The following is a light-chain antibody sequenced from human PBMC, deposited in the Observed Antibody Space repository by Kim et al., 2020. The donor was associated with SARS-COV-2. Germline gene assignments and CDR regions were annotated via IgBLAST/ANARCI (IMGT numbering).Light chain of an antibody. J-gene: IGKJ4*01. CDR3: QQDVSDSPPVT. CDR1: QSVGGW. Sequence: IGVTVTVTCRASQSVGGWLASYQLKTGKAPKLLIYYASSLESGVPAWFSGSGSGTECTLTLSSLQPDDFSSYYCQQDVSDSPPVTFGGGTKVDIK. V-gene: IGKV1-5*01. CDR2: YAS.